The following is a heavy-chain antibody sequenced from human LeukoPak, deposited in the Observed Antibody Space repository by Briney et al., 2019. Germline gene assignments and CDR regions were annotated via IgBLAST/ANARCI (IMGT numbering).Heavy chain of an antibody. J-gene: IGHJ4*02. CDR3: ATLRVGYEFDY. D-gene: IGHD5-24*01. V-gene: IGHV4-59*01. CDR1: GVSISSNY. Sequence: ASETLSLTCTVSGVSISSNYWSWIRQPPGKGLEWIGHIYNGGSTNYNPSLKSRVTISVDTSKNQFSLKLTSVTAADTAVYYCATLRVGYEFDYWGQGTLVTVSS. CDR2: IYNGGST.